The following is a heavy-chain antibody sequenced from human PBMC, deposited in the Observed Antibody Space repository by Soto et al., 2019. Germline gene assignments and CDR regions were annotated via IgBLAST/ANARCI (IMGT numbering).Heavy chain of an antibody. CDR3: ARALNGFSKRPPNWFDP. D-gene: IGHD4-4*01. J-gene: IGHJ5*02. CDR1: GGSISSYY. CDR2: IYTSGST. Sequence: SETLSLTCTVSGGSISSYYWSWIRQPAGKGLEWIGRIYTSGSTKYNPSLKSRVTMSVDTSKNQFSLKLSSVTAADTAVYYCARALNGFSKRPPNWFDPWGQGTLVTVSS. V-gene: IGHV4-4*07.